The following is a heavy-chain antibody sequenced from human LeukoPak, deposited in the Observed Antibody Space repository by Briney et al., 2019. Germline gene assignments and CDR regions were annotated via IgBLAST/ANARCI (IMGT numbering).Heavy chain of an antibody. CDR2: IYYSGSA. V-gene: IGHV4-59*01. J-gene: IGHJ4*02. Sequence: SETLSLTCTVSGGSISGFYWGWIRQPPGKGLEWIGFIYYSGSANYNPSLKSRVTMSVDMSKNQFSLKLSSVTAADTAFYYCTRDRDSSGWFDYWGQGALVTVSS. CDR1: GGSISGFY. D-gene: IGHD6-19*01. CDR3: TRDRDSSGWFDY.